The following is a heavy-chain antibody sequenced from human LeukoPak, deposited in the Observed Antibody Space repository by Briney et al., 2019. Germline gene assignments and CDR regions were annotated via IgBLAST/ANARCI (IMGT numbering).Heavy chain of an antibody. CDR1: GGSISSYY. V-gene: IGHV4-4*07. CDR3: ARDYSYYYDSSRYSGDY. D-gene: IGHD3-22*01. CDR2: IYTSGST. J-gene: IGHJ4*02. Sequence: SETLSLTCTVSGGSISSYYWSWIRRPAGKGLEWIGRIYTSGSTNYNPSLKSRVTISVDKSKNQFSLKLSSVTAADTAVYYCARDYSYYYDSSRYSGDYWGQGTLVTVSS.